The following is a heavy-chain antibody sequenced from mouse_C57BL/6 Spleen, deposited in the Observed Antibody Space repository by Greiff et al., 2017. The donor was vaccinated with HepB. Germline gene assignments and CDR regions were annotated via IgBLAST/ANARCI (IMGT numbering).Heavy chain of an antibody. CDR3: ARKTTVVARDWYFDV. CDR2: FRSGSSTI. D-gene: IGHD1-1*01. V-gene: IGHV5-17*01. J-gene: IGHJ1*03. CDR1: GFTFSDYG. Sequence: EVQLVESGGGLVKPGGSLKLSCAASGFTFSDYGMHWVRQAPEKGLEWVAYFRSGSSTIYYADTVKGRSTLSKDNAKNTLFLQMTSLRSEDTAMYYCARKTTVVARDWYFDVWGTGTTVTVSS.